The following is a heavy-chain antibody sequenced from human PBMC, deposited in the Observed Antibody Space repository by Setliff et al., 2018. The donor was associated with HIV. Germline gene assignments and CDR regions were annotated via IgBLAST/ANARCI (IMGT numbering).Heavy chain of an antibody. CDR2: MNPKSGNT. V-gene: IGHV1-8*01. CDR1: GYNFTSHD. D-gene: IGHD2-2*01. CDR3: ARGYCSSTSCYGIYYFDN. J-gene: IGHJ4*02. Sequence: ASVKVSCKASGYNFTSHDINWVRQTPGQGLEWMGWMNPKSGNTGYARKFQGRVTMTRKTSISTAYMELRSLRSDGTAVYYCARGYCSSTSCYGIYYFDNWGQGTPVTVSS.